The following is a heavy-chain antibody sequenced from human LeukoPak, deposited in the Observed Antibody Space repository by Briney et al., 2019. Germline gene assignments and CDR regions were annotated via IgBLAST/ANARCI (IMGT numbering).Heavy chain of an antibody. J-gene: IGHJ3*02. CDR3: ARDCSGGSCYSGSRAFDI. CDR2: IYYSGST. Sequence: SETLSLTCTGSGGSISSYYWSWIQQPPGKGLDWIGYIYYSGSTNYNPSLKSRVTISVDTSKNQFSLKLSSMTAADTAVYYCARDCSGGSCYSGSRAFDIWGQGTMVTVSS. D-gene: IGHD2-15*01. CDR1: GGSISSYY. V-gene: IGHV4-59*01.